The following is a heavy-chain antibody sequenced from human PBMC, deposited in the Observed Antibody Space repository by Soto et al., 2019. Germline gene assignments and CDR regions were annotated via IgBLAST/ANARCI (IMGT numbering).Heavy chain of an antibody. CDR1: GYTFTSYD. J-gene: IGHJ6*02. V-gene: IGHV1-8*01. Sequence: QVQLVQSGAEVKKPGASVKVSCKASGYTFTSYDINWVRQATGQGLEWMGWMNPNSGNTGYAQKFQGRVTMTRNTSISTAYMELSSLRSEDTAVYYCAREYSSSWYAGDYYYGMDVWGQGTTVTVSS. D-gene: IGHD6-13*01. CDR3: AREYSSSWYAGDYYYGMDV. CDR2: MNPNSGNT.